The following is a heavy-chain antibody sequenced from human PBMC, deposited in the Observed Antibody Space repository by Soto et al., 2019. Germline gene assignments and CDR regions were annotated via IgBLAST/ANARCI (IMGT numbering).Heavy chain of an antibody. CDR1: GGSLSGYY. CDR3: ARAGSGWFLFDP. J-gene: IGHJ5*02. CDR2: IYYSGST. V-gene: IGHV4-59*01. D-gene: IGHD6-19*01. Sequence: SETLSLTCTVSGGSLSGYYWSWIRQPPGKGLEWIGYIYYSGSTNYNPSLKSRVTISVDTSKNQFSLKLSSVTAADTAVYYCARAGSGWFLFDPWGQGTLVTVSS.